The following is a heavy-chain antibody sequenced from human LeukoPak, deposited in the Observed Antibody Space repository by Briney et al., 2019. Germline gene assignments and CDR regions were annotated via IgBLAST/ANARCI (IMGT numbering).Heavy chain of an antibody. D-gene: IGHD2-15*01. CDR2: INHSGST. CDR1: GGSFSGYY. Sequence: SETLSLTCAVYGGSFSGYYWSRIRQPPGKGLEWIGEINHSGSTNYNPSLKSRVTISVDTSENQFSLKLSSVTAADTAVYYCARAGRYCSGGSCHHWYFDLWGRGTLVTVSS. CDR3: ARAGRYCSGGSCHHWYFDL. V-gene: IGHV4-34*01. J-gene: IGHJ2*01.